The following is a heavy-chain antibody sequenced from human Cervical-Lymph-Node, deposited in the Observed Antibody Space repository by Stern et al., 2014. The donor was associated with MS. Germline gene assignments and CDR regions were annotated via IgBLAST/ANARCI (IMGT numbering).Heavy chain of an antibody. J-gene: IGHJ6*02. V-gene: IGHV5-51*03. CDR2: IYPGDPDP. CDR1: GYTFSKNW. CDR3: ARPPPRRSSNDPNFGLDV. D-gene: IGHD6-6*01. Sequence: VQLVQSGAEVKKPRDSLKISCKGSGYTFSKNWIAWVRQMPGKGLEGMGIIYPGDPDPRYSPSFQGQVTMSADKSINPASLQWNSLKASDPAIYYFARPPPRRSSNDPNFGLDVWGQGTTVTVSS.